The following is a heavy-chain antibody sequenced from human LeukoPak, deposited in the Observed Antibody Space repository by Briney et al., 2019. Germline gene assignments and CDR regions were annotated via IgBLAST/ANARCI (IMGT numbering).Heavy chain of an antibody. Sequence: ASVKVSCKASGYTFTSYDINWVRQATGQGLEWMGWMNPNSGNTGYAQKLQGRVTMTRNTSISTAYMELSSLRSEDTAVYYCARGGNPYSSSWYPVRDWYFDLWGRGTLVTVSS. CDR2: MNPNSGNT. D-gene: IGHD6-13*01. CDR3: ARGGNPYSSSWYPVRDWYFDL. J-gene: IGHJ2*01. CDR1: GYTFTSYD. V-gene: IGHV1-8*01.